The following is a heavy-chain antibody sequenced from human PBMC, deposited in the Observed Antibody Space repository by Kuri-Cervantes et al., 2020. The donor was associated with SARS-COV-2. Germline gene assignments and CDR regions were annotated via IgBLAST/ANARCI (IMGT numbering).Heavy chain of an antibody. CDR1: GFTFSSYW. CDR2: INSDGSST. J-gene: IGHJ3*02. Sequence: GESLKISCAASGFTFSSYWMHWVRQAPGKGLVWVSHINSDGSSTSYADSVKGRFTISRDNAKNTLYLQMNSLRAEDTAVYYCARAGITGTTRHYDDDAFDIWGQGTMVTVSS. D-gene: IGHD1-20*01. V-gene: IGHV3-74*01. CDR3: ARAGITGTTRHYDDDAFDI.